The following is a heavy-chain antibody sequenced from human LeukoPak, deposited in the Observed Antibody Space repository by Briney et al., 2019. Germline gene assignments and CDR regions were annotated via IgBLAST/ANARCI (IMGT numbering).Heavy chain of an antibody. J-gene: IGHJ4*02. D-gene: IGHD5-18*01. CDR1: GLTYSSSW. CDR3: ADLGYSD. CDR2: IKDDGSDK. Sequence: GGSLRLSCVASGLTYSSSWMTWARQAPGKGLEWVATIKDDGSDKYYVDSVKGRFSISRDNAKSSLYLQMNSLRLEDTAMYYCADLGYSDWGQGNLVTVSS. V-gene: IGHV3-7*01.